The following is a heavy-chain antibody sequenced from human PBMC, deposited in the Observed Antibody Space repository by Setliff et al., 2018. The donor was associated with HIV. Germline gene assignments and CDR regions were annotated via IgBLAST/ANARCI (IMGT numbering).Heavy chain of an antibody. J-gene: IGHJ3*01. V-gene: IGHV1-2*06. CDR3: ARPRVFDSFDV. Sequence: KVSCKAIGYMILGYKMNWVRQAPGQGLGWIGRISPNNGAAEYAPKFQGRVSMTLDTSISTAYLEIPRLTSDDAAVYFCARPRVFDSFDVWGQGTKVTVSS. CDR2: ISPNNGAA. CDR1: GYMILGYK. D-gene: IGHD6-6*01.